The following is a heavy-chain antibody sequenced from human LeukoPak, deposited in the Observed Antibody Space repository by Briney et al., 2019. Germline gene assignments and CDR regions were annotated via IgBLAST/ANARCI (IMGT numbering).Heavy chain of an antibody. CDR2: VYYPGSP. CDR3: ADGASLDY. J-gene: IGHJ4*02. Sequence: SETLSLTCTVSGGSISTYFLTWIRQPPGKGLEWIGNVYYPGSPHYNPSLENRVTMSVDTSKNQFSLKLTSVTTADTAVYYCADGASLDYWGRGTLVTVSS. D-gene: IGHD2-2*01. V-gene: IGHV4-59*01. CDR1: GGSISTYF.